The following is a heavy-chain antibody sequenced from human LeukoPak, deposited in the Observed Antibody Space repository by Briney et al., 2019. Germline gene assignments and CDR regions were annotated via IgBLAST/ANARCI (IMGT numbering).Heavy chain of an antibody. CDR1: GASIRSYF. D-gene: IGHD4-17*01. V-gene: IGHV4-59*01. CDR2: IYYGGGT. Sequence: ASETLSLTCTVSGASIRSYFWRWIRQPPGKGLEWIGYIYYGGGTNYNPSFESRITISVDTSKNRISLNLTSVTASDTAIYYCARERGDYDSDNWFDSWGQGTLVTVSS. CDR3: ARERGDYDSDNWFDS. J-gene: IGHJ5*01.